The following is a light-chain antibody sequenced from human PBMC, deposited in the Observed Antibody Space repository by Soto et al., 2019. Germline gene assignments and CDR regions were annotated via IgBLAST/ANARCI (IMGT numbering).Light chain of an antibody. CDR2: ASS. CDR1: EGISVY. V-gene: IGKV1-27*01. J-gene: IGKJ3*01. Sequence: DIQMTQSPSSLSASVGDRVTITCLASEGISVYLAWYQQRPGKAPKLLIYASSILQSGIPPRFSGTRSDTEFTLAISSLRPDDVATYYCQNYHKAPFTFGPGTKVDIK. CDR3: QNYHKAPFT.